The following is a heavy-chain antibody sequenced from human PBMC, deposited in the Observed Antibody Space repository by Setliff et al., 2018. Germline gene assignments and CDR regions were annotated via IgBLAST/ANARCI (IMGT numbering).Heavy chain of an antibody. CDR2: TNYSGVT. CDR1: GASVSGNSYY. CDR3: ARLPNYAWGSPVDY. J-gene: IGHJ4*02. V-gene: IGHV4-39*01. D-gene: IGHD3-16*01. Sequence: SETLSLTCTVSGASVSGNSYYWGWIRQPPGKGLEWIASTNYSGVTYYNPSLESRVTIFLDASKNQFSLTLSSVTAADTAVYYCARLPNYAWGSPVDYWGQGTLVTVSS.